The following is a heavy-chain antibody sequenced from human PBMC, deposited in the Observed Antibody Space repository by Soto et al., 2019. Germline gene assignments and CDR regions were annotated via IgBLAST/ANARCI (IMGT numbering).Heavy chain of an antibody. D-gene: IGHD2-8*02. CDR3: AGEYWWRFDP. CDR2: ITSDGSAK. V-gene: IGHV3-7*01. Sequence: EVQLVESGGGLVQPGGSLRLSCAASGFTFYTDWMSWVRQAPGKWLEWVDTITSDGSAKYYVDSVKGRFTISRDNARNSLYLQMNGLRAEDTAVYYCAGEYWWRFDPWGQGTLVTVSS. J-gene: IGHJ5*02. CDR1: GFTFYTDW.